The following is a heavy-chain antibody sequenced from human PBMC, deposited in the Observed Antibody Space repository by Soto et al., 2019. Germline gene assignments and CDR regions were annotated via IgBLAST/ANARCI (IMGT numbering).Heavy chain of an antibody. J-gene: IGHJ4*02. D-gene: IGHD2-15*01. V-gene: IGHV4-30-2*01. CDR3: ARETQYCSGGSCYSAIDY. CDR1: GGSVSGGGYS. Sequence: PSETLSLTCAVSGGSVSGGGYSWSWIRQPPGKGLEWIGYIYHSGSTYYSPSLKSRVTISVDRSKNQFSLKLTSVIAADTAVYYCARETQYCSGGSCYSAIDYWGPGTLVTVSS. CDR2: IYHSGST.